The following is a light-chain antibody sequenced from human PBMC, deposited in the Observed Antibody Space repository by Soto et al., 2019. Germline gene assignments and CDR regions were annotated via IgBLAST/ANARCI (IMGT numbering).Light chain of an antibody. Sequence: DIQMTQSPSSLSASVGDRVTITCRASQSISSYLNWYQQNPGKAPKLLIYAASSLQSGVPSRFSGSGSGTDFTLTISSLQPEDVATYYCQQTYSDLTFGGGTKVEIK. CDR2: AAS. J-gene: IGKJ4*01. CDR3: QQTYSDLT. CDR1: QSISSY. V-gene: IGKV1-39*01.